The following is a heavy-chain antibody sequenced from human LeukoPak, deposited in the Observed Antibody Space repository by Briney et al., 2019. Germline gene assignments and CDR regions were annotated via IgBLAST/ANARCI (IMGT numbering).Heavy chain of an antibody. CDR1: GFTFSSYW. V-gene: IGHV3-23*01. D-gene: IGHD1-1*01. J-gene: IGHJ4*02. CDR2: ISGSGGST. CDR3: AKFFWNGGN. Sequence: PGGSLRLSCAASGFTFSSYWMNWVRQAPGKGLEWVSAISGSGGSTYYADSVKGRFTISRDNSKNTLYLQMNSLRGEDTAVYYCAKFFWNGGNWGQGTLVTVSS.